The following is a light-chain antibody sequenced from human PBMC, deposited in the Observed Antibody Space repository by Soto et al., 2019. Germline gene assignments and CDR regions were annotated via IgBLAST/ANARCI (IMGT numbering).Light chain of an antibody. Sequence: QSVLTQPASVSGSPGQSITISCTGTSSDVGSYNLVSWYQQHPGKAPKLIIYEVTNRPSGLSNRFSGSKSDNTASLTISGLQAEDEADYYCVSHISVAYRSIYVFGTGTKLTVL. V-gene: IGLV2-14*02. J-gene: IGLJ1*01. CDR2: EVT. CDR3: VSHISVAYRSIYV. CDR1: SSDVGSYNL.